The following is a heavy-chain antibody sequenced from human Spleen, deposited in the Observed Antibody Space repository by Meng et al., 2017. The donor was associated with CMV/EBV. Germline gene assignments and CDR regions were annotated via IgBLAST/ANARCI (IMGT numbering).Heavy chain of an antibody. CDR3: ARGMLLWLGELNAFDI. Sequence: ETLSLTCAASGFAVSSNYMSWVRQAPGKGLEWVSLIYSDGTTYYTDSVKGRFTISRDNSKNTLYLQMNSLRAEDTAVYYCARGMLLWLGELNAFDIWGQGTMVTVSS. J-gene: IGHJ3*02. V-gene: IGHV3-66*02. CDR1: GFAVSSNY. D-gene: IGHD3-10*01. CDR2: IYSDGTT.